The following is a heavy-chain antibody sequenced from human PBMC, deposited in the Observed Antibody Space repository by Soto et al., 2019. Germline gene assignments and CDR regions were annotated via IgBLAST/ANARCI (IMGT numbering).Heavy chain of an antibody. CDR1: GFTFSSYA. D-gene: IGHD3-22*01. Sequence: PGGSLRLSCAASGFTFSSYAMSWVRQAPGKGLEWVSAISGSGGSTYYADSVKGRFTISRDNSKNTLYLQMNSLRAEDTAVYYCARDGMLEDGMIVVVPGAFDIWGQGTMVTVSS. J-gene: IGHJ3*02. V-gene: IGHV3-23*01. CDR3: ARDGMLEDGMIVVVPGAFDI. CDR2: ISGSGGST.